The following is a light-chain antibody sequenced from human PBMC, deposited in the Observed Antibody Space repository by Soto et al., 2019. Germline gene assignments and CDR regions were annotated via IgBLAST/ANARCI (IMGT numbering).Light chain of an antibody. CDR3: QQYNNWPIT. V-gene: IGKV3-15*01. CDR1: QTILSN. Sequence: EVVMTQSPATLSVSPGERATLSCRASQTILSNLAWYQRKPGQAPRLLLYGASTRGTGIPARFSGGGSGTEFTLTISSLQYEDFAVYYCQQYNNWPITFGQGTRVEIK. CDR2: GAS. J-gene: IGKJ5*01.